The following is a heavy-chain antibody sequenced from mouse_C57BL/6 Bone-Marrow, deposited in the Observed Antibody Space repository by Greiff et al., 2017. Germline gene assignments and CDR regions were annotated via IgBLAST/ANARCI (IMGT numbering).Heavy chain of an antibody. CDR1: GYTFTDYY. Sequence: QVQLQQSGAELVRPGASVKLSCKASGYTFTDYYINWVKQRPGQGLEWIARIYPGSGNTYYNEKFKGKATLTAEKSSSTAYMQLSSLTSEDSAVYFCANSYYYGSRYDWFAYWGQGTLVTVSA. V-gene: IGHV1-76*01. CDR3: ANSYYYGSRYDWFAY. CDR2: IYPGSGNT. J-gene: IGHJ3*01. D-gene: IGHD1-1*01.